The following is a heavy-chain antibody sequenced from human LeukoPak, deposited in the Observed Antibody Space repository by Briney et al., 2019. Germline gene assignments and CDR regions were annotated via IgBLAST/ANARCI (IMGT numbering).Heavy chain of an antibody. D-gene: IGHD4-17*01. Sequence: GGSLRLSCAASGFTFSSYAMHWVRQAPGKGLEWVAVISYDGSNKYYADSVKGRFIISRDNSKNTLYLQMNSLRAEDTAVYYCAKRLRLRPAPNYYHGMDVWGQGTTVTVSS. J-gene: IGHJ6*02. V-gene: IGHV3-30*04. CDR3: AKRLRLRPAPNYYHGMDV. CDR1: GFTFSSYA. CDR2: ISYDGSNK.